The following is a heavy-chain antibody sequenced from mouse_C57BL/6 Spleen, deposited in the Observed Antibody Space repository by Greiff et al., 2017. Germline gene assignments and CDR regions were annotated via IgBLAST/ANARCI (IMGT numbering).Heavy chain of an antibody. CDR1: GYTFTSYW. J-gene: IGHJ1*03. CDR3: AGRLCYGSSYWYFGV. CDR2: IDPSDSET. V-gene: IGHV1-52*01. Sequence: QVQLQQSGAELVRPGSSVKLSCKASGYTFTSYWMHWVKQRPIQGLEWIGNIDPSDSETHYNKKFKDKATLTVDKSSSTAYMQLSSLTSEDSAVYYCAGRLCYGSSYWYFGVWGTGTTVTVSS. D-gene: IGHD1-1*01.